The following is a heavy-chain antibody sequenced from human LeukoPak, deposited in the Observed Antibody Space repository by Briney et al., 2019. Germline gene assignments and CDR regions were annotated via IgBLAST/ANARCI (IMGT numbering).Heavy chain of an antibody. Sequence: ASVKVSCKASGGTFSSYAISWVRQAPGQGLEWMGRIIPIFGTANYAQKFQGRVTITTDESTSTAYMELSSLRSEDTAVYYCARDRNYYDSSGYFVPRRDNDYYYYYYMDVWGRGTTVTVSS. CDR1: GGTFSSYA. CDR2: IIPIFGTA. V-gene: IGHV1-69*05. J-gene: IGHJ6*03. D-gene: IGHD3-22*01. CDR3: ARDRNYYDSSGYFVPRRDNDYYYYYYMDV.